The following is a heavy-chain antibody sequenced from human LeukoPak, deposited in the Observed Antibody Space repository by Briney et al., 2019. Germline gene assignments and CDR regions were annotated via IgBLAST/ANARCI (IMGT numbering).Heavy chain of an antibody. V-gene: IGHV3-23*01. D-gene: IGHD4-17*01. CDR2: ISGSGGST. J-gene: IGHJ4*02. CDR1: GFTFSSYA. Sequence: GGSLRLSCGASGFTFSSYAMSWVRQAPGKGLEWVSAISGSGGSTYYADSVKGRFTISRDNSKNTLYLQMNSLRAEDTAVYYCAKSPGPYGDYVAFDYWGQGTLVTVSS. CDR3: AKSPGPYGDYVAFDY.